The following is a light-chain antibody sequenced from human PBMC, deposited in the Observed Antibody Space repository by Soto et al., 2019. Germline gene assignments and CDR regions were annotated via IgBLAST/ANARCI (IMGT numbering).Light chain of an antibody. J-gene: IGKJ1*01. CDR2: DAS. Sequence: DIQMTQSPSTLSAFVGDRVTITCRASQSISGWLAWYQQKPGKAPKLLIYDASSLEGGVPSRFSGSGSWTEFPLTISSVQPDDSATYFSQQYNTYSRTFGQGTKVEI. CDR3: QQYNTYSRT. V-gene: IGKV1-5*01. CDR1: QSISGW.